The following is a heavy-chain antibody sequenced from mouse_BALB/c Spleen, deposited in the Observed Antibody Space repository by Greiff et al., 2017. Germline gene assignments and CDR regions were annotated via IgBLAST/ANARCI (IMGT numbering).Heavy chain of an antibody. D-gene: IGHD1-1*01. J-gene: IGHJ3*01. CDR2: IWSGGST. Sequence: QVQLMESGPGLVQPSQSLSITCTVSGFSLTSYGVHWVRQSPGKGLEWLGVIWSGGSTDYNAAFISRLSISKDNSKSQVFFKMNSLQANDTAIYYCARDYYGSSSFAYWGQGTLVTVSA. CDR1: GFSLTSYG. V-gene: IGHV2-2*02. CDR3: ARDYYGSSSFAY.